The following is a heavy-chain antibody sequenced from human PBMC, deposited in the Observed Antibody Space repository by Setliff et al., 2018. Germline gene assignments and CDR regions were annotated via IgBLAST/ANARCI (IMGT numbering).Heavy chain of an antibody. Sequence: PRGSLRLSCGASGFTYNNDWVSWVRQAPGKGLEWLASINPDGSEKYYVDSVKGRFTISRDNAKNSLSLQMNSLRTEDTAVYYCFGAGTCSYWGQGTLVTVSS. CDR2: INPDGSEK. V-gene: IGHV3-7*01. CDR3: FGAGTCSY. D-gene: IGHD3-10*01. J-gene: IGHJ4*02. CDR1: GFTYNNDW.